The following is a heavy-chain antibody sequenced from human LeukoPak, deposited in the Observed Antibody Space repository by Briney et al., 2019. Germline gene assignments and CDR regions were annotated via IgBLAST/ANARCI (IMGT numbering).Heavy chain of an antibody. V-gene: IGHV1-69*05. CDR1: GGTFSSYA. Sequence: SVKVSCKASGGTFSSYAISWVRQAPGQGLEWMGGIIPIFGTANYAQKFQGRVTMTTDTSTSTAYMELRSLRSDDTAVYYCARDGEPAVPGGAYFYGMDVWGQGTTVTVSS. CDR3: ARDGEPAVPGGAYFYGMDV. J-gene: IGHJ6*02. D-gene: IGHD6-19*01. CDR2: IIPIFGTA.